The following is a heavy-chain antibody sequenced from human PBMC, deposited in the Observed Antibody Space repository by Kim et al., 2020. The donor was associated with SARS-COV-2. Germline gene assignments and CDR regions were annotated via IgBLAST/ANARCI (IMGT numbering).Heavy chain of an antibody. CDR3: ARGARTYGSGSYYKSWFDP. CDR2: INTNTGNP. Sequence: ASVKVSCKASGYTFTSYAMNWVRQAPGQGLEWMGWINTNTGNPTYAQGFTGRFVFSLDTSVSTAYLQISSLKAEDTAVYYCARGARTYGSGSYYKSWFDPWGQGTLVTVSS. CDR1: GYTFTSYA. J-gene: IGHJ5*02. D-gene: IGHD3-10*01. V-gene: IGHV7-4-1*02.